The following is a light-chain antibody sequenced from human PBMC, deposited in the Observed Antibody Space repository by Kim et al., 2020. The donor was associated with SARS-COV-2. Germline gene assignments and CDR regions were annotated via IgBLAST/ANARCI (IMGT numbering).Light chain of an antibody. CDR2: DAS. J-gene: IGKJ5*01. CDR3: QQRSNSPIT. CDR1: QSVTTV. V-gene: IGKV3-11*01. Sequence: LSTGARATLSCRGSQSVTTVLSWYRQNPGQAPRLLIYDASNRATGIPARFSGSGSGTDFTLTISSLEPEDFAVYFCQQRSNSPITFGQGTRLEIK.